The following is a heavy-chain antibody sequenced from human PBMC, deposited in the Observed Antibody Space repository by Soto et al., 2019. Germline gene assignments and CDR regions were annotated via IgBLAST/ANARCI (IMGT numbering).Heavy chain of an antibody. CDR1: GGAVSDYV. J-gene: IGHJ5*02. CDR2: IIPSFGTA. V-gene: IGHV1-69*06. Sequence: QVHLVQSGAEVKKPGTSVRVSCKASGGAVSDYVIAWVRQAPGQGPEWMGGIIPSFGTANYAQTFLGRVTMTADKSTNTAYLELNSLTYEDTAVYYCARAPLGPGYSAGKGWFDPWGQGTLVTVSS. D-gene: IGHD1-26*01. CDR3: ARAPLGPGYSAGKGWFDP.